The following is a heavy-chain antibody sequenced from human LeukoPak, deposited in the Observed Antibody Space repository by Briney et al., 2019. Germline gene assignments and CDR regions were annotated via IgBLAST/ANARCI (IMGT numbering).Heavy chain of an antibody. J-gene: IGHJ6*02. D-gene: IGHD3-10*01. CDR2: IYYSGST. Sequence: SETLSLTCTVSGGSISSYYWSWIRQPPGKGLEGIGYIYYSGSTNYNPSLKSPVTLSVDTFKNKSSLKLTSVTPADTAVYYCARTNPMVRGVIISPYYYYGMDVWGQGTTVTVSS. V-gene: IGHV4-59*01. CDR1: GGSISSYY. CDR3: ARTNPMVRGVIISPYYYYGMDV.